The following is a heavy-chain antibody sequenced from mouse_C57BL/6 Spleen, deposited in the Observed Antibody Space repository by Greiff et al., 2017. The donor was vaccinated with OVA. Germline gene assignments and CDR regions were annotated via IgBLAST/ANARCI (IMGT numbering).Heavy chain of an antibody. V-gene: IGHV1-82*01. Sequence: QVQLQQSGPELVKPGASVKISCKASGYAFSSSWMNWVKQRPGKGLEWIGRIYPGDGDTNYNGKFKGKATLTADKSSSTAYMQLSSLTSEDSAVYFCARPRDTHYYFDYWGQGTTLTVSS. CDR1: GYAFSSSW. CDR2: IYPGDGDT. D-gene: IGHD2-10*02. J-gene: IGHJ2*01. CDR3: ARPRDTHYYFDY.